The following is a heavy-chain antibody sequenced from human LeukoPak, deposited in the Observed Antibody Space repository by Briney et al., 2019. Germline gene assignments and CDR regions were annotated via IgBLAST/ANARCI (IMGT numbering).Heavy chain of an antibody. J-gene: IGHJ4*02. V-gene: IGHV3-23*01. D-gene: IGHD2-15*01. CDR1: GFIFSSYA. CDR3: AKDSSLVVVAATAYYFDY. Sequence: AGGSLRLSCAASGFIFSSYAMSWVRQAPGKGLEWVSAISGSGGSTYYADSVKGRFTISRDNSKNTLYLQMNSLRAEDTAVYYCAKDSSLVVVAATAYYFDYWGQGTLVTVSS. CDR2: ISGSGGST.